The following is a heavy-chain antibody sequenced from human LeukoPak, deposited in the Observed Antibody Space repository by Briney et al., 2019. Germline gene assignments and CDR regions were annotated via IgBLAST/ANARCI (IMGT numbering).Heavy chain of an antibody. CDR3: ARSRGDY. CDR1: GFTFSSFC. V-gene: IGHV3-7*01. Sequence: PGGSRTPSCAPSGFTFSSFCMSWVRQAQGKELEWVANIKQDGSEKYYVDSVKGRFTISRDNAKNSLYLQMNSLRAEDTAVYYCARSRGDYWGQGILVTVSS. J-gene: IGHJ4*02. D-gene: IGHD3-10*01. CDR2: IKQDGSEK.